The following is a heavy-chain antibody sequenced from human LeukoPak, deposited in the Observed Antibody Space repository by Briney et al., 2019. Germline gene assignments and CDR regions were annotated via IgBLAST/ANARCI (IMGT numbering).Heavy chain of an antibody. CDR1: GGSISSYY. V-gene: IGHV4-59*01. Sequence: SETLSLTCTVSGGSISSYYWSWIRQPPGKGLEWIGYIYSSRSTNYNPSLKSRLTISVDASKNQFSLKLTSVTAADTAVYYCARAYYYGSGSYGLDYWGQGTLVTVSS. CDR3: ARAYYYGSGSYGLDY. D-gene: IGHD3-10*01. J-gene: IGHJ4*02. CDR2: IYSSRST.